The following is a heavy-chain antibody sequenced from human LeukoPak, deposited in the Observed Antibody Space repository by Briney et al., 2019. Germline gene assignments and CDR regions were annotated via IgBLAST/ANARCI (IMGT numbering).Heavy chain of an antibody. Sequence: GGSLRLSCAASGFTVSSNYMSWVRQAPGKGLEWVSGISPGGPTYYADSVKGRFTISRDDYKSTVYLQMKNLRAEDTAVYYCAKSQRGYYPRRTYYYYMDVWGKGTTVTVSS. CDR1: GFTVSSNY. CDR3: AKSQRGYYPRRTYYYYMDV. CDR2: ISPGGPT. V-gene: IGHV3-53*01. D-gene: IGHD1-26*01. J-gene: IGHJ6*03.